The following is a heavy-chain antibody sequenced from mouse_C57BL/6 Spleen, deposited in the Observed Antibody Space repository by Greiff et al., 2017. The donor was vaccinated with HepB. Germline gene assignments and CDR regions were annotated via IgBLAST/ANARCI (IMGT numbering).Heavy chain of an antibody. CDR3: VRSSGGFAY. Sequence: EVKLVESGGGLVQPKGSLKLSCAASGFSFNTYAMNWVRQAPGKGLEWVARIRSKSNNYATYYADSVKDRFTISRDDSESMLYLQMNNLKTEDTAMYYCVRSSGGFAYWGQGTLVTVSA. J-gene: IGHJ3*01. CDR1: GFSFNTYA. CDR2: IRSKSNNYAT. D-gene: IGHD3-2*02. V-gene: IGHV10-1*01.